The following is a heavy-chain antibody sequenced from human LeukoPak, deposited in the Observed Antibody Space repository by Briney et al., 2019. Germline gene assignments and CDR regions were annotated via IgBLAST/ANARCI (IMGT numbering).Heavy chain of an antibody. V-gene: IGHV4-59*08. Sequence: PSETLSPTCTVSGGSISSYYWSWIRQPPGKGLEWIGYIYYSGSTNYNPSLKSRVTISVDTSKNQFSLKLSSVTAADTAVYYCARIPAVPDAFDIWGQGTMVTVSS. CDR1: GGSISSYY. CDR3: ARIPAVPDAFDI. D-gene: IGHD2-21*01. J-gene: IGHJ3*02. CDR2: IYYSGST.